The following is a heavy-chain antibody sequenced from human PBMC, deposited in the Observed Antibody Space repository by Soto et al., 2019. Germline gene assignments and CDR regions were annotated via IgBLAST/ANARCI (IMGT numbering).Heavy chain of an antibody. CDR3: TTGYSDAWQDHS. CDR1: GFTFRLAW. D-gene: IGHD2-2*02. J-gene: IGHJ4*02. CDR2: IKSVTDDGST. V-gene: IGHV3-15*07. Sequence: EVHLVESGGGLVKPGGSLRLSCAASGFTFRLAWMNWVRQVPGKGLEWVGRIKSVTDDGSTDYAAPVKGRFTISRDDSKNTLYLQIDSLKTEDTAVYYCTTGYSDAWQDHSWGQVSLVTVSS.